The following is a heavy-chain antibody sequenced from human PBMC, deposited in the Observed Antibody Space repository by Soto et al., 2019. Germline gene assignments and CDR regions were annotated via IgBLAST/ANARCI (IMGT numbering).Heavy chain of an antibody. V-gene: IGHV4-61*01. CDR3: ARTGANWNPKGYYFDY. Sequence: SETLSLTCTVSGGSVSSGSYYWSWIRQPPGKGLEWIGYIYYSGSTNYNPSLKSRVTISVDTSKNQFSLKLSSVTAADTAVYYCARTGANWNPKGYYFDYWGQGTLVTVSA. D-gene: IGHD1-1*01. CDR2: IYYSGST. CDR1: GGSVSSGSYY. J-gene: IGHJ4*02.